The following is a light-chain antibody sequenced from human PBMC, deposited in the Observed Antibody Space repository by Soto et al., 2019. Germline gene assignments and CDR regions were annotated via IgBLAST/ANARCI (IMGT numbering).Light chain of an antibody. CDR3: LHYKHWHPLYT. CDR1: QSVSRT. J-gene: IGKJ2*01. V-gene: IGKV3-15*01. Sequence: EIVMTQSPATLSVSPGESATLSCRASQSVSRTLAWYQQKPGQAPRLLIYGASTRATGIPARFSCSGSGTEFTLIISSLQSVYLAVHYCLHYKHWHPLYTFGHGTKLQIK. CDR2: GAS.